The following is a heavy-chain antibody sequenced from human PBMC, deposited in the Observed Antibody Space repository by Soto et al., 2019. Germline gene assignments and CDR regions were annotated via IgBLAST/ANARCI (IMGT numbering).Heavy chain of an antibody. Sequence: PSETLSLTCAVYGGSFSGYYWSWIRQAPGKGLEWIGEINHSGGTYYNPPLKSRVTMSVDTSKNHISLKLSSVTAADTAVYYCARIMITRTYYNYGMDVWGQGTTVTV. CDR2: INHSGGT. CDR1: GGSFSGYY. J-gene: IGHJ6*02. V-gene: IGHV4-34*01. CDR3: ARIMITRTYYNYGMDV. D-gene: IGHD1-7*01.